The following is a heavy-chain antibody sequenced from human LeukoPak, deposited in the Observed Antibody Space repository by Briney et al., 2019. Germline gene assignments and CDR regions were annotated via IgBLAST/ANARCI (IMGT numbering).Heavy chain of an antibody. Sequence: SETLSLTCAVYGGSFSGYYWSWIRQPPGKGLEWIGEINHSGSTNYNPSLKSRVTISVDTSKNQFSLKLSSVTAADTAVYYSARGPETTVTTASMDVWGKGTTVTVSS. CDR2: INHSGST. V-gene: IGHV4-34*01. CDR1: GGSFSGYY. D-gene: IGHD4-17*01. CDR3: ARGPETTVTTASMDV. J-gene: IGHJ6*04.